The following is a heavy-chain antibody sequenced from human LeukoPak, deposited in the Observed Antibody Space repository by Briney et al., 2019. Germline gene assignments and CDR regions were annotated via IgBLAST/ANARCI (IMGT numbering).Heavy chain of an antibody. CDR1: GFTFSSYG. V-gene: IGHV3-33*01. J-gene: IGHJ4*02. D-gene: IGHD3-10*01. CDR3: ARSGRYYSGSGSYSPSCFDY. CDR2: IWYDGSNK. Sequence: PGGSLRLSCAASGFTFSSYGMHWVRQAPGKGLEWVAVIWYDGSNKYYADSVKGRFTISRDNSKNTLYLQMNSLRAEDTAVYYCARSGRYYSGSGSYSPSCFDYWGQGTLVTVSS.